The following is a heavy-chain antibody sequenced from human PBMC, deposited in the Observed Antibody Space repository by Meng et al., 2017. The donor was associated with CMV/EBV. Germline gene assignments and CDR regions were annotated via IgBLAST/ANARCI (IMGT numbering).Heavy chain of an antibody. CDR3: ARDQTLGVIPLEYYYYGMDV. J-gene: IGHJ6*02. CDR1: GFTFSSYA. V-gene: IGHV3-30-3*01. Sequence: GESLKISCAASGFTFSSYAMHWVRQAPGKGLEWVAVISYDGSNKYYADSVKGRFTISRDNSKNTLYLQMNSLRAEDTAVYYCARDQTLGVIPLEYYYYGMDVWSQGTTVTVSS. CDR2: ISYDGSNK. D-gene: IGHD3-10*01.